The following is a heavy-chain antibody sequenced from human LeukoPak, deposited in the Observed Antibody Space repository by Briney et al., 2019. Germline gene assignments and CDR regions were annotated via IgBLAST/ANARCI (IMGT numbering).Heavy chain of an antibody. CDR2: ISAYNGNT. Sequence: GESPKISCKASGYTFTSYGISWVRQAPGQGLEWMGWISAYNGNTNYAQKLQGRVTMTTDTPTSTAYMELRSLRSDDTAVYYCARDRIVVVPAALYYYYGMDVWGQGTTVTVSS. V-gene: IGHV1-18*01. D-gene: IGHD2-2*01. CDR1: GYTFTSYG. J-gene: IGHJ6*02. CDR3: ARDRIVVVPAALYYYYGMDV.